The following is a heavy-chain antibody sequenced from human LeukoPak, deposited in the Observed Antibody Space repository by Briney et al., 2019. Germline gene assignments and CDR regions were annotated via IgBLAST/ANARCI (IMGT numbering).Heavy chain of an antibody. V-gene: IGHV4-59*08. CDR1: GGSISSYY. J-gene: IGHJ3*01. CDR3: AREYSSSSGRRAFDV. CDR2: IYYSGTT. Sequence: SETLSLTCTVSGGSISSYYWSWIRQPPGKGLEWIGYIYYSGTTNYNPSLKSRVTISVDTSKNQFSLKLSSVTAADTAVYYCAREYSSSSGRRAFDVWGQGTMVTVSS. D-gene: IGHD6-6*01.